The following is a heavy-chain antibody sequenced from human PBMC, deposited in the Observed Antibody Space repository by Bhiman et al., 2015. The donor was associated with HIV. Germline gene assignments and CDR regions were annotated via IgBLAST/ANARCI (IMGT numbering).Heavy chain of an antibody. Sequence: EVQLVESGGGLVQPGGSLRLSCAASGFTFSDSWISWVRQAPGKGLEWVANIKKDGSERDYVDSVKGRFTISRDNAKNSVFLQMDSLRGEDTAVYYCATSPAILYYFDSWGQGSLVTVSS. CDR3: ATSPAILYYFDS. J-gene: IGHJ4*02. D-gene: IGHD2-2*01. CDR2: IKKDGSER. CDR1: GFTFSDSW. V-gene: IGHV3-7*01.